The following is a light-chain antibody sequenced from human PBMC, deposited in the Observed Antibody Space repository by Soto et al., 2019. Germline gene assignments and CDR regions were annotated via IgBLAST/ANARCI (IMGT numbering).Light chain of an antibody. J-gene: IGKJ4*01. Sequence: DIQMTQSPSTLSASVGDRVTITCRASQSISSWLAWYQQKPGKAPKLLIYKASSLESGVPSRCSGSGSGTEFTLTISNLQPDDFATYYCQQYNSYSLTFGGGTKVEIK. V-gene: IGKV1-5*03. CDR2: KAS. CDR3: QQYNSYSLT. CDR1: QSISSW.